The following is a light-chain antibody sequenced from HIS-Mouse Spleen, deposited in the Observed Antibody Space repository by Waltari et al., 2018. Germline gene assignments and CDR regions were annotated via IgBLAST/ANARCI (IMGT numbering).Light chain of an antibody. V-gene: IGLV3-10*01. CDR1: ALPKKY. CDR2: EDS. CDR3: YSTDSSGNHRV. Sequence: SYELTQPPSVSVSPGQTARITCSGDALPKKYAYWYQQKSGQAPVLVIYEDSKRPSGIPVRFFGSRSGTMATLTISGAQVEDEADYYCYSTDSSGNHRVFGGGTKLTVL. J-gene: IGLJ2*01.